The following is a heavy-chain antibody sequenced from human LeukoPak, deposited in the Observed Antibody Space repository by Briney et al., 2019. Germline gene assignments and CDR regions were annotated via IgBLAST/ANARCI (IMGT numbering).Heavy chain of an antibody. J-gene: IGHJ3*02. CDR1: GFTFSSSV. D-gene: IGHD6-19*01. Sequence: GGSLRLSCAASGFTFSSSVMHWVREAPGKGLEGGEVTSHDEGIKVYGDSAKGRFIISRDNSKNTLYLQMNSLRPEDTAVYYCAREGYSSGSAGGFDIWGQGTLVTVSS. V-gene: IGHV3-30*03. CDR2: TSHDEGIK. CDR3: AREGYSSGSAGGFDI.